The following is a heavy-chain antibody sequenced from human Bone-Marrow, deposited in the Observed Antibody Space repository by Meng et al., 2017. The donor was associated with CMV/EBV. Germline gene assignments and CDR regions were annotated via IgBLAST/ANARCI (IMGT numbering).Heavy chain of an antibody. CDR3: ARGGGDFDY. CDR2: INWNGGST. J-gene: IGHJ4*02. Sequence: GESLKISCAASGFTFDDYGMSWVRQAPGKGLEWVSGINWNGGSTGNADSVKGRFTISRDNAKNSLYMQMNSLRAEDTAVYYCARGGGDFDYWDQGKLVTVSS. D-gene: IGHD3-10*01. V-gene: IGHV3-20*04. CDR1: GFTFDDYG.